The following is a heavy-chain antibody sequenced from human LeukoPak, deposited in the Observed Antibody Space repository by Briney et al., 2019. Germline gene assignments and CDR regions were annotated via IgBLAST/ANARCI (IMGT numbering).Heavy chain of an antibody. CDR2: IIPIFGTA. CDR1: GGTFSSYA. CDR3: ARDVITVTTYYYYYYMDV. Sequence: SVKVSCKASGGTFSSYAISWVRQAPGQGLEWMGRIIPIFGTANYAQKFQGRVTITTDESTSTAYMELSSLRSEDTAVYYCARDVITVTTYYYYYYMDVRGKGTTVTVSS. D-gene: IGHD4-17*01. V-gene: IGHV1-69*05. J-gene: IGHJ6*03.